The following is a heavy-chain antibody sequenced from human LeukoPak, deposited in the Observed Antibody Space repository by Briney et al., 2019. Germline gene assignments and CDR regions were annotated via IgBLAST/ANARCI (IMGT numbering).Heavy chain of an antibody. J-gene: IGHJ4*02. V-gene: IGHV4-4*07. Sequence: PSETLSLTCTVSGGSISSYYWSWIRQPAGKGLEWIGRIYTSGSTNYNPSLKSRVTMSVDTSIGTAYLQWSSLKASDTAIYYCARQNDFRLDYWGQGTLVTVSS. CDR2: IYTSGST. CDR1: GGSISSYY. CDR3: ARQNDFRLDY. D-gene: IGHD3-3*01.